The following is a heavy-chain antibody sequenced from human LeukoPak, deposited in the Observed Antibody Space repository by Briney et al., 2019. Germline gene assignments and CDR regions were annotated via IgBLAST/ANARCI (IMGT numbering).Heavy chain of an antibody. CDR2: VQDIGST. CDR3: ARDHIRRGCGTTICYPMDV. Sequence: KTSETLSLTCTVSGGSINSYLWTWIRQSPPKGLDGIGYVQDIGSTNYNPSLKSRLTISADTSKNQFSLKLTSVTAADTAVYYCARDHIRRGCGTTICYPMDVWGKGTTVTVSS. J-gene: IGHJ6*04. V-gene: IGHV4-59*01. D-gene: IGHD2-2*01. CDR1: GGSINSYL.